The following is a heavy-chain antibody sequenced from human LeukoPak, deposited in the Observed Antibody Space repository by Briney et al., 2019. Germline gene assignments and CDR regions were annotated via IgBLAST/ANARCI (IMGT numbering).Heavy chain of an antibody. CDR1: GFTLSSYG. CDR2: MSYDGSNK. CDR3: AKDTSYGDYWFDY. V-gene: IGHV3-30*18. D-gene: IGHD4-17*01. J-gene: IGHJ4*02. Sequence: GRSLRLSCAASGFTLSSYGMHWVRQAPGKGLEWVAVMSYDGSNKYYADSVKGRFTISRDNSKNTLYLQMNSLRAEDTAVYYCAKDTSYGDYWFDYWGQGTLVTVSS.